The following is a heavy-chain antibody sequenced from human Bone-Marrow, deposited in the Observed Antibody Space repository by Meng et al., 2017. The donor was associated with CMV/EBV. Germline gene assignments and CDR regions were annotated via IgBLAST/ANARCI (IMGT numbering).Heavy chain of an antibody. V-gene: IGHV3-21*01. D-gene: IGHD1-1*01. Sequence: LSCAASGFTCSRYSMNWVRQAPGKGLEWVSSISSSSSYIYYADSVKGRFTISRDNAKNSLYLQMNSLRAEDTAVYYCARDGNLLELDYWGQGTLVTVSS. CDR3: ARDGNLLELDY. CDR2: ISSSSSYI. J-gene: IGHJ4*02. CDR1: GFTCSRYS.